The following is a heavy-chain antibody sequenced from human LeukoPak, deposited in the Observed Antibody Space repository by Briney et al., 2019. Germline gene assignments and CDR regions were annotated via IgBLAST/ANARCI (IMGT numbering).Heavy chain of an antibody. D-gene: IGHD3-22*01. J-gene: IGHJ4*02. Sequence: PGGSLRLSCAASGFTFSSYAMHWVRQAPGKGLEWVAVISYDGSNKYYADSVKGRFTISRDNSKNTLYLQMNSLRAEDTAVYYCARDPTLTMIVVVITSFDYWGQGTLVTVSS. CDR1: GFTFSSYA. CDR2: ISYDGSNK. V-gene: IGHV3-30-3*01. CDR3: ARDPTLTMIVVVITSFDY.